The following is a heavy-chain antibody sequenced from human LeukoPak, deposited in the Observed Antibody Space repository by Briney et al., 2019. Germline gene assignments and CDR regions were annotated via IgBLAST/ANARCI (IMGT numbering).Heavy chain of an antibody. CDR2: INPSGGST. CDR3: ARDYVVPAGYRTHAFDI. CDR1: GYTFTSYY. Sequence: ASVKVSCKASGYTFTSYYMHWVRQAPGQGLEWMGIINPSGGSTSYAQKFQGRVTITTDESTSTAYMELSSLRSEDTAVYYCARDYVVPAGYRTHAFDIWGQGTVVTVSS. D-gene: IGHD2-2*01. V-gene: IGHV1-46*01. J-gene: IGHJ3*02.